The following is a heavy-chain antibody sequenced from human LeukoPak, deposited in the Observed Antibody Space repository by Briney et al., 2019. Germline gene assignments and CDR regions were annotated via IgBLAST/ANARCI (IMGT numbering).Heavy chain of an antibody. CDR2: ISDNGGRT. J-gene: IGHJ4*02. CDR3: ANHAPGTTWINY. V-gene: IGHV3-23*01. Sequence: GGSLRLSCAASGFTFSSYTMSWVRQAPGKGLEWVSTISDNGGRTFYADSVKGRFTISRDNSKNTLYLQMSSLRAEDTAVYYCANHAPGTTWINYWGQGTLVTVSS. CDR1: GFTFSSYT. D-gene: IGHD1-7*01.